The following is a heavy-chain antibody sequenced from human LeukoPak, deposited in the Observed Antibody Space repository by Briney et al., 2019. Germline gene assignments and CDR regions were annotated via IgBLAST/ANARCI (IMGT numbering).Heavy chain of an antibody. CDR2: INHSGST. J-gene: IGHJ5*02. CDR3: ASRTVVPAAIGYSSSWGRFWFDP. V-gene: IGHV4-34*01. D-gene: IGHD6-13*01. CDR1: GGSFSGYY. Sequence: SETLSLNCAVYGGSFSGYYWSWIRQPPGKGLEWIGEINHSGSTNYNPSLKSRVTISVDTSENQFSLKLSSVTAADTAVYYCASRTVVPAAIGYSSSWGRFWFDPWGQGTLVTVSS.